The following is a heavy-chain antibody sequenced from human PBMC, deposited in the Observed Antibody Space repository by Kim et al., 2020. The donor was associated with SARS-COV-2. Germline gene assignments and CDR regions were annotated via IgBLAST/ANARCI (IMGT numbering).Heavy chain of an antibody. Sequence: ASVKVSCKASGYTFTSYGISWVRQAPGQGLEWMGWISAYNGNTNYAQKLQGRVTMTTDTSTSTAYMELRSLRSDDTAVYYCARDFQYFDWFRRNAGESFDYWGQGTLVTVSS. V-gene: IGHV1-18*01. CDR1: GYTFTSYG. J-gene: IGHJ4*02. D-gene: IGHD3-9*01. CDR3: ARDFQYFDWFRRNAGESFDY. CDR2: ISAYNGNT.